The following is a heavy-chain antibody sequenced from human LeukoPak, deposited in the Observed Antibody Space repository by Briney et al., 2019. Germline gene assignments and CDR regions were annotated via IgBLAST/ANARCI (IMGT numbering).Heavy chain of an antibody. V-gene: IGHV2-70*04. D-gene: IGHD6-13*01. CDR1: GFSLSTSGMR. CDR2: IDWDDDK. J-gene: IGHJ4*02. CDR3: ARDQIAAAGLDYFDY. Sequence: ESGPTLVNPXQTLALTCTFSGFSLSTSGMRVSWIRQPPGKALEWLAGIDWDDDKFYSTSLKTRLTISKDTSKNQVVLTMTNMDPVDTATYYCARDQIAAAGLDYFDYWGQGTLVTASS.